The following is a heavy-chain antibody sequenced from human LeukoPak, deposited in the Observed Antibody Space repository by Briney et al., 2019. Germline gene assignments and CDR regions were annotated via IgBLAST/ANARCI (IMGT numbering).Heavy chain of an antibody. J-gene: IGHJ6*02. V-gene: IGHV1-46*01. CDR1: GYTFTSYY. Sequence: ASVKVSCKASGYTFTSYYTHWVRQAPGQGLEWMGIINPSGGSTSYAQKFQGRVTMTRDTSTSTVYMELSSLRSEDTAVYYCAREGAAAGTLDYYYGMDVWGQGTTVTVSS. D-gene: IGHD6-13*01. CDR2: INPSGGST. CDR3: AREGAAAGTLDYYYGMDV.